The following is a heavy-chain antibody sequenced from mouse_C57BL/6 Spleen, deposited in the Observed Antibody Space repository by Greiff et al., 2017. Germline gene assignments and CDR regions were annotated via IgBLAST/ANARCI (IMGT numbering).Heavy chain of an antibody. CDR1: GFTFNTYA. CDR3: VRDGGLVTLDYAMDY. Sequence: EVQLVESGGGLVQPKGSLKLSCAASGFTFNTYAMHWVRQAPGKGLEWVARIRSKSSNYATYYADSVKDRFTISRDDSQSMLYLQMNNLKTEDTAMYYCVRDGGLVTLDYAMDYWGQGTSVTVSS. CDR2: IRSKSSNYAT. J-gene: IGHJ4*01. D-gene: IGHD3-1*01. V-gene: IGHV10-3*01.